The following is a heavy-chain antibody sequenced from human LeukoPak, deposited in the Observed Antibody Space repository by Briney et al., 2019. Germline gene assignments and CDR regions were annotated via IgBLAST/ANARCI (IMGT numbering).Heavy chain of an antibody. D-gene: IGHD6-13*01. V-gene: IGHV3-23*01. CDR2: ISGSGGST. J-gene: IGHJ6*02. Sequence: GGSLRLSCAASGFTFSSYAMSWVRQAPGKGLEWVSAISGSGGSTYYADSVKGRFTISRDNSKNTLYLQMNSLRAEDTAVYYCAKSDIAAAADPNSVYYYGMDVWGQGTTVTVSS. CDR1: GFTFSSYA. CDR3: AKSDIAAAADPNSVYYYGMDV.